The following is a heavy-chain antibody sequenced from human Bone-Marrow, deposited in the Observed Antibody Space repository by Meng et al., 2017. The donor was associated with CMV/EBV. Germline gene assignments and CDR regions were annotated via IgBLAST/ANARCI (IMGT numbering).Heavy chain of an antibody. V-gene: IGHV1-46*01. Sequence: VQLVQSGAEVKKPGASVKVSFKASGYTFTSYSIHWVRQAPGQRLEWMGIINPTGGSTSYARKFQGRVTMARDTSTSTVYMELSSLRSEDTAVYYCARASTQAENDYWGQGTLVTVSS. CDR3: ARASTQAENDY. CDR1: GYTFTSYS. CDR2: INPTGGST. J-gene: IGHJ4*02. D-gene: IGHD2-2*01.